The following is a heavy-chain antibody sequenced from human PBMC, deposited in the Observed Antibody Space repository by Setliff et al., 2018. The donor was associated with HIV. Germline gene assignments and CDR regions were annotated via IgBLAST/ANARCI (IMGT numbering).Heavy chain of an antibody. V-gene: IGHV3-30*12. J-gene: IGHJ3*02. CDR1: GFSFSSYG. CDR3: ARVEPGGSQAFDI. CDR2: ISYDGSNK. D-gene: IGHD3-10*01. Sequence: GGSLRLSCAASGFSFSSYGMHWVRQAPGKGLEWVAVISYDGSNKYYADSVKGRFTISRDNAKNSLYLQMNSLRAEDTAVYYCARVEPGGSQAFDIWGQGTMVTVSS.